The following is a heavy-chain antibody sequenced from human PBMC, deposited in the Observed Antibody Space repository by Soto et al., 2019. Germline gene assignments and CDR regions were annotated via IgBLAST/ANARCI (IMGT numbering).Heavy chain of an antibody. CDR1: GFTFSNAW. CDR3: TTEATYSSGWYGRSGLDY. V-gene: IGHV3-15*01. Sequence: DVQVVETGGDLIQPGGSLRLSCAASGFTFSNAWMSWVRQAPGKGLEWVGRIKSKTDGGTTDYAAPVKGRFTISRDDSKNTLYLQMNSLKTEDTAVYYCTTEATYSSGWYGRSGLDYWGQGTLVTVSS. J-gene: IGHJ4*02. D-gene: IGHD6-19*01. CDR2: IKSKTDGGTT.